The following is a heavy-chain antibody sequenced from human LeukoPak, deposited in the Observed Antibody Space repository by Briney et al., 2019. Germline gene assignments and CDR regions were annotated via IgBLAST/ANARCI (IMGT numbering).Heavy chain of an antibody. D-gene: IGHD4-17*01. CDR3: AIRGKTTVTTWFDY. V-gene: IGHV3-30*02. CDR1: GFTFSSYG. J-gene: IGHJ4*02. Sequence: SGGSLRLSCAASGFTFSSYGMHWVRQAPGKGLEGVAFIRYDGSNIYYADSVKGRFTMYRDNSKNALYLQMNSLRAEDAAVYYCAIRGKTTVTTWFDYWGQGTLVTVSS. CDR2: IRYDGSNI.